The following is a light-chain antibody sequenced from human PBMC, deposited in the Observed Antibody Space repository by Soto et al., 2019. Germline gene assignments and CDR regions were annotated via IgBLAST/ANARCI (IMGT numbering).Light chain of an antibody. CDR3: QQYGTSFT. V-gene: IGKV3-20*01. J-gene: IGKJ3*01. CDR2: GAS. Sequence: EIVLTQSPGTLSLSPGDRATLSCRASQSVSSTYLAWYQQKPGQAPRLLIYGASSRATGIPDRFSGSGSGTDFTLTISRLEPEAFAVYYCQQYGTSFTFGPGTKVDVK. CDR1: QSVSSTY.